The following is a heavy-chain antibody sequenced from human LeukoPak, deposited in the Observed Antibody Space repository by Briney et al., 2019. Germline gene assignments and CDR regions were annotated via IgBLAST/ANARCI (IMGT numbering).Heavy chain of an antibody. J-gene: IGHJ4*02. Sequence: PGGSLRLSCAASGFTFSSYAMHWVRQAPGKGLEWVAVISYDGSNKYYADSVKGRFTISRDNAKNSLYLQMDSLRAEDTAAYYCARDGIAGFDYWGQGTLVTVSS. D-gene: IGHD6-13*01. CDR2: ISYDGSNK. CDR1: GFTFSSYA. V-gene: IGHV3-30-3*01. CDR3: ARDGIAGFDY.